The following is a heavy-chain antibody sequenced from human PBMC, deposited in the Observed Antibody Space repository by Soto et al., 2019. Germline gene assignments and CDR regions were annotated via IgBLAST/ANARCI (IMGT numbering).Heavy chain of an antibody. CDR3: ATMGTPVTGLYYFDY. CDR1: GGSISSGNYY. J-gene: IGHJ4*02. D-gene: IGHD4-17*01. V-gene: IGHV4-30-4*01. CDR2: ISYSGTT. Sequence: SETLSLTCTVSGGSISSGNYYWSWIRQPPGKGLEWIGFISYSGTTHYSASLRSRVSISVDTSKKQFSLDLSSVTAADTAVYYCATMGTPVTGLYYFDYWGQGTVVTVSS.